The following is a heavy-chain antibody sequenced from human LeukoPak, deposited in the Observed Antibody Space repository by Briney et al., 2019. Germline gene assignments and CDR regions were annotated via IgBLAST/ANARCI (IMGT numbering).Heavy chain of an antibody. J-gene: IGHJ6*02. Sequence: SETLSLTCTVSGGSISSSSYYWGWIRQPPGKGLEWIGSIYFSGSTYYNPSLKSRVTISVDTSRNQFSLKLSSVTAADTAVYYCARRAITAAGNPLYGMDVWGQGTTVTASS. V-gene: IGHV4-39*01. CDR3: ARRAITAAGNPLYGMDV. D-gene: IGHD6-13*01. CDR2: IYFSGST. CDR1: GGSISSSSYY.